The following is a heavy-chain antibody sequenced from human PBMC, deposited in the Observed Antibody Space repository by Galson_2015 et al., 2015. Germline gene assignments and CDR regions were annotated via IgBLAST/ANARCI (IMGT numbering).Heavy chain of an antibody. D-gene: IGHD6-13*01. CDR3: TTPLYGSSSYYYYYCMDV. CDR2: IKSKNGGGTK. V-gene: IGHV3-15*01. CDR1: GFTLSNDW. Sequence: SLRLSCAASGFTLSNDWMSWVRQAPGRGLEWVGRIKSKNGGGTKEYAAPLKGRFTISSDDSKNTLYLQMNSLNTEDTAVYYCTTPLYGSSSYYYYYCMDVWGQGTTVTVSS. J-gene: IGHJ6*02.